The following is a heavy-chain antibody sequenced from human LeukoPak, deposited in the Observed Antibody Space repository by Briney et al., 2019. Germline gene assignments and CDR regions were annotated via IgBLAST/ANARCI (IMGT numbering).Heavy chain of an antibody. CDR1: GLTFSSYW. Sequence: GGSLRLSCAASGLTFSSYWMSWVRQAPGKGLEWVANIKQDGSEKYYVDSVKGRFTISRDNAKNSLYLQMNSLRAEDTAVYYCARDARARLAAAGKPDYWGQGTLVTVSS. V-gene: IGHV3-7*01. CDR3: ARDARARLAAAGKPDY. CDR2: IKQDGSEK. J-gene: IGHJ4*02. D-gene: IGHD6-13*01.